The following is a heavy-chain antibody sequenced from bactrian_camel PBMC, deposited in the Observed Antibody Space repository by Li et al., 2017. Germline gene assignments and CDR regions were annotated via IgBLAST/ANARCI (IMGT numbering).Heavy chain of an antibody. CDR1: GYTYNRNC. CDR2: IATGSGNT. D-gene: IGHD2*01. V-gene: IGHV3S1*01. J-gene: IGHJ6*01. CDR3: AARGPYRYTKLSVRDFTY. Sequence: HVQLVESGGGSVQAGGSLRLSCAASGYTYNRNCMAWFRQAPGKEREGVARIATGSGNTYYADSVKGRFTISQDNAKNTVYLQMNSLKPEDTAMYYSAARGPYRYTKLSVRDFTYWGQGTQVTVS.